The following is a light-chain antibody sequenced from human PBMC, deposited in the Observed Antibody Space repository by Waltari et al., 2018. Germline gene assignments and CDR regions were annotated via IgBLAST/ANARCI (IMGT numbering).Light chain of an antibody. V-gene: IGLV2-23*01. CDR3: CSYAGSSTGWV. CDR1: SSDLGRYNL. Sequence: QSALTQPASVSGSPGQSITISCTGTSSDLGRYNLVSWYQQHPGKAPKLMIYEDSKRPSGVSNPFSGSKSGNPASLTISGLQAEDEADYYCCSYAGSSTGWVFGGGTKLTVL. CDR2: EDS. J-gene: IGLJ3*02.